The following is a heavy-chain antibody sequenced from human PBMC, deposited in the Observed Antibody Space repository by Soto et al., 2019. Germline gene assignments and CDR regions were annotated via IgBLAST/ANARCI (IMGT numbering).Heavy chain of an antibody. Sequence: EVQLVESGGGLVQPGGSLRLSCAASGFTFSSYWMSWVRQAPGKGLEWVANIKQDGSEKYYVDSVKGRFTISRDNAKNSLYRQMNSLRAEDTAVYYCASLAVVTMIEVPKGQWGQGTLVTVSS. D-gene: IGHD3-22*01. V-gene: IGHV3-7*03. CDR3: ASLAVVTMIEVPKGQ. J-gene: IGHJ4*02. CDR1: GFTFSSYW. CDR2: IKQDGSEK.